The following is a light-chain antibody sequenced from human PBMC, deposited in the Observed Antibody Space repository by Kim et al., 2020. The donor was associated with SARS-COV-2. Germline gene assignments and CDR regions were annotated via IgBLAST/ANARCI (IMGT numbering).Light chain of an antibody. CDR3: QKYIRAPWT. Sequence: ESVGDRVNITCRSSVRCRYYFAWYQQKPEKVPKLLIYAASTLPSGVPFRFSGSGSGSEFTLTISSLQPEDIATYFCQKYIRAPWTFGQGTKVDIK. CDR1: VRCRYY. J-gene: IGKJ1*01. V-gene: IGKV1-27*01. CDR2: AAS.